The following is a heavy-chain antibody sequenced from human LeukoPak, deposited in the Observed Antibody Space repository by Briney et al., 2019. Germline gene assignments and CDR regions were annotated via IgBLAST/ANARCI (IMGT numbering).Heavy chain of an antibody. CDR3: ARALGDYVEFEDY. J-gene: IGHJ4*02. CDR1: GFTFSSYS. Sequence: GGSLRLSCAASGFTFSSYSMNWVRQAPGKGLEWVAVISYDGSNKYYADSVKGRFTISRDNSKNTLYLQMNSLRAEDTAVYYCARALGDYVEFEDYWGQGTLVTVSS. D-gene: IGHD4-17*01. CDR2: ISYDGSNK. V-gene: IGHV3-30*03.